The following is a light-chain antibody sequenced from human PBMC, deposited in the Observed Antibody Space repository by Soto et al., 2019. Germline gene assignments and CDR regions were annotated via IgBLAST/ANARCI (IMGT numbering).Light chain of an antibody. CDR3: CSFGRSGTI. Sequence: QAVVTQPASVSGSPGQSITISCTGTSSDIGSYDLLSWYQQHPGKAPKLMIYEVTQRPAGVSDRFSGSKSANTASLTISGLQDAEEADYYCCSFGRSGTIFGGGTKVTVL. CDR2: EVT. CDR1: SSDIGSYDL. J-gene: IGLJ2*01. V-gene: IGLV2-23*02.